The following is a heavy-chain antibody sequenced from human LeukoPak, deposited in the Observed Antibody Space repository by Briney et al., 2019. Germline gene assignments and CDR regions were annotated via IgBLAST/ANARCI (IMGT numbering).Heavy chain of an antibody. J-gene: IGHJ4*02. Sequence: PSETLSLTCAVSGASVGGNHWSWIRQSPEKGLEWIGNIFHDGVTDYNPSFKSRVTMLPDTSKNQFSLRLTSVTAADTAVYARFSRWLPFESWGQGTLVTVSS. D-gene: IGHD5-12*01. V-gene: IGHV4-59*02. CDR3: FSRWLPFES. CDR1: GASVGGNH. CDR2: IFHDGVT.